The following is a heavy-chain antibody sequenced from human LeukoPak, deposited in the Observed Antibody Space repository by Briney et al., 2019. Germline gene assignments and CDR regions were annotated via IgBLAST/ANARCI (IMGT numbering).Heavy chain of an antibody. J-gene: IGHJ4*02. Sequence: GGSLRLSCAASGFTFSSYAMTWVRQAPGKGLEWVSAISGSGGSTYYSDSVKGRFIISRDNSKNTLYLQMNSLSAEDTAIYHCAKPLYYYDRSGGGGFDSWGQGTLVTVSS. V-gene: IGHV3-23*01. CDR1: GFTFSSYA. D-gene: IGHD3-22*01. CDR2: ISGSGGST. CDR3: AKPLYYYDRSGGGGFDS.